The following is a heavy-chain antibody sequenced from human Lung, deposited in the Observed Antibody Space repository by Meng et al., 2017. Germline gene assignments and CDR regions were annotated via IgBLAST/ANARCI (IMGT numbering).Heavy chain of an antibody. Sequence: QVQLVQSGAEVKKPGASVKVSCRTYGYPFTQDAVHWVRQAPGQRLEWMGWMYTNNGNTKSSQKFQGRVTMTRDTSASTAYMELSSLRSEDTAVYYCARGDYGGWPDPWGQGTLVPSPQ. J-gene: IGHJ5*02. CDR2: MYTNNGNT. V-gene: IGHV1-3*04. D-gene: IGHD4-17*01. CDR3: ARGDYGGWPDP. CDR1: GYPFTQDA.